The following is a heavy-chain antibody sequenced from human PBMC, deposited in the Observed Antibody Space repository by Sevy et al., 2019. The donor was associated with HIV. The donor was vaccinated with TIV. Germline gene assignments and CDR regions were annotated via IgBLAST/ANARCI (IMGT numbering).Heavy chain of an antibody. Sequence: GGSLRLSCATSGFSFRSYVINWVRQAPGKGLEWVSAISPNGGSTYYADSVKGRFTISRDNSKNTLDLQMSSLRAEDTAIYYCAKMSGNDLGLDSWGQGALVTVSS. CDR1: GFSFRSYV. V-gene: IGHV3-23*01. CDR2: ISPNGGST. J-gene: IGHJ4*02. D-gene: IGHD2-21*02. CDR3: AKMSGNDLGLDS.